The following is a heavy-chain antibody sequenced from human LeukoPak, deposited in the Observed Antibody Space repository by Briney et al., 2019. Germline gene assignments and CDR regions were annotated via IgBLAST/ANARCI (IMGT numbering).Heavy chain of an antibody. Sequence: SETLSLTCTVSGGSISGYYWNWIRQPPGKGLEWIGYIYYSGSTYYNPSLKSRVTISVDTSKNQFSLKLSSVTAADTAVYYCARDGGYDGGAAFDIWGQGTMVTVSS. V-gene: IGHV4-59*12. CDR3: ARDGGYDGGAAFDI. CDR1: GGSISGYY. CDR2: IYYSGST. D-gene: IGHD5-12*01. J-gene: IGHJ3*02.